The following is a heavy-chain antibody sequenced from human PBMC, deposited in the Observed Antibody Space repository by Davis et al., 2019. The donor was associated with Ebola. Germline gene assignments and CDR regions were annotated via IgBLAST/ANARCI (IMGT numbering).Heavy chain of an antibody. CDR1: GYSLTTYR. V-gene: IGHV5-51*01. D-gene: IGHD2-15*01. CDR3: ARQIVVVVAASKTGRFDP. Sequence: TVSCQGSGYSLTTYRIGWVRQMPGNGLEWLGIIYPGASVTRYSPSFQGQVTISADKSISTAYLQWSSLKASDTAMYYCARQIVVVVAASKTGRFDPWGQGTLVTVSS. CDR2: IYPGASVT. J-gene: IGHJ5*02.